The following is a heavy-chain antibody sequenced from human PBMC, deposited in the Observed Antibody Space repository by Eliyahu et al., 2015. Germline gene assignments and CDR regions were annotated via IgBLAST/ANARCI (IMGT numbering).Heavy chain of an antibody. CDR1: GYSFTXYX. CDR3: ARLQGDIVVVPAASTVDP. J-gene: IGHJ5*02. CDR2: IYPGDSDT. Sequence: EVQLVQSGAEVKKPGESXKIXCKGSGYSFTXYXXGWVRQMPGKGLEWMGIIYPGDSDTRYSPSFQGQVTISADKSISTAYLQWSSLKASDTAMYYCARLQGDIVVVPAASTVDPWGQGTLVTVSS. D-gene: IGHD2-2*01. V-gene: IGHV5-51*01.